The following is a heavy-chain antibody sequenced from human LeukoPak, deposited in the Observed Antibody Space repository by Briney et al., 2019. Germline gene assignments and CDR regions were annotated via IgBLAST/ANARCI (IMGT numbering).Heavy chain of an antibody. CDR3: ARVLRGHYGSGSPFDY. CDR1: GGSISSYY. D-gene: IGHD3-10*01. J-gene: IGHJ4*02. V-gene: IGHV4-59*01. Sequence: SETLSLTCTVSGGSISSYYWSWIRQPPGKGLEWIGYIYYSGSTNYNPSLKSRVTISVDTSKNQFSLKLSSVTAADTAVYYRARVLRGHYGSGSPFDYWGQGTLVTVSS. CDR2: IYYSGST.